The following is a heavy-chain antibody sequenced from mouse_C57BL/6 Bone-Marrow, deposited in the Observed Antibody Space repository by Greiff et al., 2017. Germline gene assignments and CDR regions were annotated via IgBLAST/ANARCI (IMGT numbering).Heavy chain of an antibody. CDR2: IYPGSGNT. CDR3: ARGLDDDGDAMDY. D-gene: IGHD2-4*01. CDR1: GYTFTDYY. V-gene: IGHV1-76*01. J-gene: IGHJ4*01. Sequence: QVQLQQSGAALVRPGASVKLSCKASGYTFTDYYINWVKQRPGQGLEWIARIYPGSGNTYYNEKFKGKATLTAEKSSSTAYMQLSSLTSEDSAVYFCARGLDDDGDAMDYWGQGTSVTVSS.